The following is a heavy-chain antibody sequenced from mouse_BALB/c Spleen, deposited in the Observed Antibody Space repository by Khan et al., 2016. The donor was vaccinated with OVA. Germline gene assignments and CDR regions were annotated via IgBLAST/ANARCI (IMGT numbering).Heavy chain of an antibody. V-gene: IGHV3-2*02. CDR3: VRGRAY. CDR2: INCSGGT. Sequence: EVQLQESGPGLVKPSQSLSLTCTVTGYSITSDYAWNWIRQFPGNKLEWMGYINCSGGTSYTPSLKSRISITRDTSKNQFFLQLNSVTTEDTATYYYVRGRAYWGQGTLVTVSA. D-gene: IGHD3-3*01. CDR1: GYSITSDYA. J-gene: IGHJ3*01.